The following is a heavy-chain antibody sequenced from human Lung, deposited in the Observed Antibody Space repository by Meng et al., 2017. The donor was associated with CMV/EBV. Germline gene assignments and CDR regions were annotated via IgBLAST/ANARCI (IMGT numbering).Heavy chain of an antibody. J-gene: IGHJ4*02. D-gene: IGHD4-23*01. V-gene: IGHV6-1*02. CDR1: CDISSINSAS. Sequence: VQLQPSVPELGKPSLPLCRPLALSCDISSINSASWHLIRQCPSRGLAWLGRTYYRSKWYHEYAVSVKSRITISPDTPKNQFSLQLNSMTPEDTAAYYCARGINGGCGDWGQGTLVTVSS. CDR2: TYYRSKWYH. CDR3: ARGINGGCGD.